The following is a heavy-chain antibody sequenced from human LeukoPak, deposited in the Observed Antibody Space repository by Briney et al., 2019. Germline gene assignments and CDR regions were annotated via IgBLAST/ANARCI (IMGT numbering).Heavy chain of an antibody. CDR1: GFTFSSYW. J-gene: IGHJ6*02. D-gene: IGHD7-27*01. CDR2: IKQDGSEK. Sequence: GGSLRLSCAASGFTFSSYWMSWVRQAPGKGLEWVANIKQDGSEKYYVDSVKGRFTISRGNSKNTLYLQMNSLRAEDTAVYYCAKELNWAFLAYYGMDVWGQGTTVTVSS. CDR3: AKELNWAFLAYYGMDV. V-gene: IGHV3-7*01.